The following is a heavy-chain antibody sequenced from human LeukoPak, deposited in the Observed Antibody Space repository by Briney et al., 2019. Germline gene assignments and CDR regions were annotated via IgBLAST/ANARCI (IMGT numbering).Heavy chain of an antibody. Sequence: GGFLRLSCAASGFTFTNYAMTWVRQSPGKGLEWVSAVSSSGGNTYYAESVRGRFTISRDNSKNTVSLHMNSLRAEDTAVYYCAKAHDDYYFDYWGRGTRVTVSS. CDR3: AKAHDDYYFDY. CDR1: GFTFTNYA. CDR2: VSSSGGNT. J-gene: IGHJ4*02. V-gene: IGHV3-23*01. D-gene: IGHD4-17*01.